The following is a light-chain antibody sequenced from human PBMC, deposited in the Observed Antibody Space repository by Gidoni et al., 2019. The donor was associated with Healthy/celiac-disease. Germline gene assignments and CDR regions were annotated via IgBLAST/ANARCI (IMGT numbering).Light chain of an antibody. Sequence: DIQMTQSPSTLSASVGDRVTITCRASQSISSWLAWYQQKPGKAPKLLIYKASSLESGVPSRFSGSGSGTEFTLTISSLQPDDFATYYCQQYNSYPIFTFGPGTKVDTK. CDR1: QSISSW. CDR2: KAS. CDR3: QQYNSYPIFT. V-gene: IGKV1-5*03. J-gene: IGKJ3*01.